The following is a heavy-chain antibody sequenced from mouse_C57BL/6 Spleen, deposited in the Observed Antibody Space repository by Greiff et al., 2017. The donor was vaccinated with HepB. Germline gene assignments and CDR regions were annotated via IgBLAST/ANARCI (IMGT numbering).Heavy chain of an antibody. CDR2: IHPSDSDT. Sequence: QVQLKQPGAELVKPGASVKVSCKASGYTFTSYWMHWVKQRPGQGLEWIGRIHPSDSDTNYNQKFKGKATLTVDKSSSTAYMQLSSLTSEDSAVYYCAIESSSPYYYAMDYWGQGTSVTVSS. V-gene: IGHV1-74*01. CDR3: AIESSSPYYYAMDY. D-gene: IGHD1-1*01. CDR1: GYTFTSYW. J-gene: IGHJ4*01.